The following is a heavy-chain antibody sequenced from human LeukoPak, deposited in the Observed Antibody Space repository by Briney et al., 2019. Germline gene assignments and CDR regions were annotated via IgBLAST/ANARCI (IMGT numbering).Heavy chain of an antibody. CDR3: ASLERYCTNGVCYGGY. Sequence: SETLSLTCTVSGYSISSGYYWGWIRQPPGKGLEWIGSIYHSGSTYYDPSLKSRVTISVDTPKNQFSLKLSSVTAADTAVYYCASLERYCTNGVCYGGYWGQGTLVTVSS. J-gene: IGHJ4*02. CDR2: IYHSGST. V-gene: IGHV4-38-2*02. CDR1: GYSISSGYY. D-gene: IGHD2-8*01.